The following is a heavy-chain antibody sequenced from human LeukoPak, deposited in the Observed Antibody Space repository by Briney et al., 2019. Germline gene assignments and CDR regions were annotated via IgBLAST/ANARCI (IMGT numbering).Heavy chain of an antibody. D-gene: IGHD6-19*01. CDR1: GFTFSSYA. Sequence: SGGSLRLSCAVSGFTFSSYAMSWVRQAPGKGLEWVSAISGSGGSTYYADSVKGRFTISRDNSKNTLYLQMNSLRGEDTALYYCAKDGSSIGVAFGWFDPWGQGTLVTVSS. CDR2: ISGSGGST. CDR3: AKDGSSIGVAFGWFDP. J-gene: IGHJ5*02. V-gene: IGHV3-23*01.